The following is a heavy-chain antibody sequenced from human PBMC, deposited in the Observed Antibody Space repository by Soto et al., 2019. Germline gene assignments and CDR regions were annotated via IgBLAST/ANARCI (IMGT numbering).Heavy chain of an antibody. CDR1: GYTFTSYG. V-gene: IGHV1-18*04. CDR3: ARDLHQIVVVVAATPNYYYYYGMDV. CDR2: ISAYNGNT. D-gene: IGHD2-15*01. Sequence: DSVKVSCKASGYTFTSYGISWVRQAPGQGLEWMGWISAYNGNTNYAQKLQGRVTMTTDTSTSTAYMELRSLRSDDTAVYYCARDLHQIVVVVAATPNYYYYYGMDVWGQGTTVTVSS. J-gene: IGHJ6*02.